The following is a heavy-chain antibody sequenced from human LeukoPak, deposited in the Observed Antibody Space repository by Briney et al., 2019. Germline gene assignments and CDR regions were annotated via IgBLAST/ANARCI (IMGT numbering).Heavy chain of an antibody. CDR3: ARGSIVPAKYFYYYYYMDV. Sequence: ASVKVSCKASGYTFTSYGISWVRQAPGQGLEWRGWISAYNGNTNYAQKLQGRVTMTTDTSTSTAYMELRSLRSDDTAVYYCARGSIVPAKYFYYYYYMDVWGKGTTVTVSS. D-gene: IGHD2-2*01. J-gene: IGHJ6*03. V-gene: IGHV1-18*01. CDR2: ISAYNGNT. CDR1: GYTFTSYG.